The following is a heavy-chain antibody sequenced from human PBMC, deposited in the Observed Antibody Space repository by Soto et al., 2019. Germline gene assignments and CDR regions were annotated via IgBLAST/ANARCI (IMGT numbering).Heavy chain of an antibody. CDR1: GGSISSGDYY. Sequence: SETLSLTCTVSGGSISSGDYYWSWILHPPGKGLEWIGYIYYSGSTYYNPSLKSRVTISVDTSKNQFSLKLSSVTAADTAVYYCARSGLDLPQFEKTVSGPFDYWGQGTLVTVSS. J-gene: IGHJ4*02. D-gene: IGHD3-3*01. CDR2: IYYSGST. CDR3: ARSGLDLPQFEKTVSGPFDY. V-gene: IGHV4-30-4*01.